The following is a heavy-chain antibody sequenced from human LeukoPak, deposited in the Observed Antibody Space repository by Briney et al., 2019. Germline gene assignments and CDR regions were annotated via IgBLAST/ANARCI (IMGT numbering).Heavy chain of an antibody. CDR3: ARGYSSGWYGSF. J-gene: IGHJ4*02. V-gene: IGHV3-48*03. CDR1: GFTFSSYE. D-gene: IGHD6-19*01. Sequence: PWGSLRLSCAASGFTFSSYEMNWVRQAPGKGLEWVSYISSSGSTIYYADSVKGRFTISRDNAKNSLYLQMNSLRAEDTAVYYCARGYSSGWYGSFWGQGTLVTVSS. CDR2: ISSSGSTI.